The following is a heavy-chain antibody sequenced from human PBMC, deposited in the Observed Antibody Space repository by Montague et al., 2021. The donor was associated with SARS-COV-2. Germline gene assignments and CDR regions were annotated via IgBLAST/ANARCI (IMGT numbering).Heavy chain of an antibody. Sequence: SLRLSCAASGFTFSNYWIHWVRQAPGKGLVWVSRITRDGTNTAYADSVKGRFTPSRDDAKNTAYLQMDSLSVEDTAVYYCARDGGVGTPFDHWGQGTLVIVSS. CDR3: ARDGGVGTPFDH. CDR1: GFTFSNYW. J-gene: IGHJ4*02. D-gene: IGHD3-16*01. CDR2: ITRDGTNT. V-gene: IGHV3-74*01.